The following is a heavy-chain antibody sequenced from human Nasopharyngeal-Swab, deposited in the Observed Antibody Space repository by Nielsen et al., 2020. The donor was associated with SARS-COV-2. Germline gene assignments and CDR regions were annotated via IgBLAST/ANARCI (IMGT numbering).Heavy chain of an antibody. J-gene: IGHJ5*02. CDR1: GDSVSGNSAT. CDR2: TYYRSKWFN. D-gene: IGHD3-16*01. CDR3: TRDAGGYNWFDP. V-gene: IGHV6-1*01. Sequence: SQTLSLTCAISGDSVSGNSATWSWIRQSPPRGLEWLGRTYYRSKWFNDYAVSVKSRITINPDTSKNQFSLQLNSVTPEDTAVYYCTRDAGGYNWFDPWGQGTLVTVSS.